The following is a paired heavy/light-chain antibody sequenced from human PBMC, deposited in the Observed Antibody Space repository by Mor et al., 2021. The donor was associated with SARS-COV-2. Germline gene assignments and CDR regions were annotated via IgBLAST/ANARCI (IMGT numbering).Light chain of an antibody. V-gene: IGKV3-20*01. Sequence: DIVLTQSPGTLSLSPGERATLSCRASQSVTSNYLAWYQQKPGQAPRLLIYAASGRATGIPDRFSGSGSGTDFTLTIGRLEPEDFAVYYCQQYGSLPLTFGGGTKVEIK. CDR3: QQYGSLPLT. CDR2: AAS. J-gene: IGKJ4*01. CDR1: QSVTSNY.
Heavy chain of an antibody. CDR2: INPSGGST. J-gene: IGHJ4*02. D-gene: IGHD3-22*01. V-gene: IGHV1-46*01. Sequence: QVQLVQSGAEVKKPGASVKVSCKASGYTFTNYYIHWVRQAPGQGLEWMGLINPSGGSTSYAQKFQGRVTMTRDTSTSAVYMELSSLRSEDTAVYYCGSSTYYYDSSEYWGQGTLVTVSS. CDR1: GYTFTNYY. CDR3: GSSTYYYDSSEY.